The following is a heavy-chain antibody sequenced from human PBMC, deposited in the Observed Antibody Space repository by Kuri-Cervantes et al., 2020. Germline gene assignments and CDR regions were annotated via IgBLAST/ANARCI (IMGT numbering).Heavy chain of an antibody. J-gene: IGHJ4*02. D-gene: IGHD6-19*01. Sequence: GSLRLSCTVSGASISSYCWSWIRQSAGKGLEWIGRFCTTGSTNYNPSVKSRVTISVDTSKTQFSLKLSSVTAADTAIYYCARLYRSGWYYFDYWGQGTLVTVSS. CDR1: GASISSYC. CDR2: FCTTGST. CDR3: ARLYRSGWYYFDY. V-gene: IGHV4-4*07.